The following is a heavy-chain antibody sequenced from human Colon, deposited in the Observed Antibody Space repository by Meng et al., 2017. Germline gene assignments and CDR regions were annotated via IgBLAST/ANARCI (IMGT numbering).Heavy chain of an antibody. CDR2: ISNSGSA. V-gene: IGHV4-31*02. D-gene: IGHD2-21*01. CDR3: ARAGLHSYYFDF. J-gene: IGHJ4*02. Sequence: QGQLQESGPGLVKPSQTLSLICSVSGGSNISGGYYWSWIRQHPQKGLEWIGYISNSGSAYYNPSLKSRVSISVDTSKNQFSLKMDTVTAADTALYYCARAGLHSYYFDFWGQGTLVTASS. CDR1: GGSNISGGYY.